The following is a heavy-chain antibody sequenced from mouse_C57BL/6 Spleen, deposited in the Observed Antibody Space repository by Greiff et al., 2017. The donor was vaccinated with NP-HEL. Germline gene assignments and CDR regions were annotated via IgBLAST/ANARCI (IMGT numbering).Heavy chain of an antibody. CDR1: GYTFTSYW. Sequence: QVQLKQPGTELVKPGASVKLSCKASGYTFTSYWMHWVKQRPGQGLEWIGNINPSNGGTNYNEKFKSKATLTVDKSSSTAYMQLSSLTSEDSAVYYCARSRVYYGSSLFYAMDYWGQGTSVTVSS. J-gene: IGHJ4*01. CDR3: ARSRVYYGSSLFYAMDY. CDR2: INPSNGGT. D-gene: IGHD1-1*01. V-gene: IGHV1-53*01.